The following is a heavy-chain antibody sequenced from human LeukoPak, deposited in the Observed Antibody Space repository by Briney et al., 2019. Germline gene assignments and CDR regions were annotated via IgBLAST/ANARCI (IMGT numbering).Heavy chain of an antibody. J-gene: IGHJ4*02. CDR1: GSIFEDYG. V-gene: IGHV3-20*04. CDR3: ARVLGYTYGSLDY. D-gene: IGHD5-18*01. CDR2: INWNGGST. Sequence: GGSLRLSCGASGSIFEDYGLTWVRQAPGKGLEWVSTINWNGGSTTYTDSVKGRFTISRDNAKNSLYLQMNSLRAEDAALFYCARVLGYTYGSLDYWGQGTLVTVSS.